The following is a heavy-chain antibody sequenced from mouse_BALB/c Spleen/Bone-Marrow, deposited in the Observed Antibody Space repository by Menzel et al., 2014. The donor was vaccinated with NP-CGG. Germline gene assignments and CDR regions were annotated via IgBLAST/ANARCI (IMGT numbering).Heavy chain of an antibody. CDR2: IDPNTYYT. Sequence: QVQLQQSRAELVKPGASVKMSCKASGYTFTNYWMHWVKQRPGQGLEWIGYIDPNTYYTRYNQKFKDKATLTADKSSSTAYLQLSSLTSEDSAVYYCARYWDAYWGQGTLVTVSA. CDR1: GYTFTNYW. D-gene: IGHD4-1*01. J-gene: IGHJ3*01. CDR3: ARYWDAY. V-gene: IGHV1-7*01.